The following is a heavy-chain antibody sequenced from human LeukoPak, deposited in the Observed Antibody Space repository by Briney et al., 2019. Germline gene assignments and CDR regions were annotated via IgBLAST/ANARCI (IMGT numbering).Heavy chain of an antibody. V-gene: IGHV3-48*03. CDR2: ISISGSTI. D-gene: IGHD2-15*01. CDR3: VRGGGSCCRFNAFDI. CDR1: GFTFSSYE. Sequence: QPGGSLRLSCAASGFTFSSYEMNWVRQAPGKGREWVSYISISGSTIYNADSVKGRFTISRDNAKTSLYLQMNSLRAEDTAVYYCVRGGGSCCRFNAFDIWGQGTMVTVSS. J-gene: IGHJ3*02.